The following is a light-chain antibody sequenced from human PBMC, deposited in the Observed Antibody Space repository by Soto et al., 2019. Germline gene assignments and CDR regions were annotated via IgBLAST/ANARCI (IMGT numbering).Light chain of an antibody. CDR3: FSYAGRTTSDV. Sequence: QSALTQPASVSGSPGQSITFSCAVASSDVGNYNLVSWYQHHPGKAPKFMIYEGDKRPSGVSNRFSGSQSGKMASLTISGLQAEDEAVYYCFSYAGRTTSDVFGTGTKVTVL. J-gene: IGLJ1*01. CDR2: EGD. CDR1: SSDVGNYNL. V-gene: IGLV2-23*01.